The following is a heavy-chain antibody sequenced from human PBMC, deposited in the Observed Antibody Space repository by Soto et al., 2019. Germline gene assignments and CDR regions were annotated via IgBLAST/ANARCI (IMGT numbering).Heavy chain of an antibody. D-gene: IGHD6-6*01. Sequence: QVQLVQSGAEVKKPGASVKVSCKASGYTFTSYAMHWVRQAPGQRLEWMGWINAGNGNTKYSQKFQGRVTITRDTSANTAYMKLRSVRSEDNAVEYCARVTLSSSGDRVFDHWGQGTLVTVSS. CDR3: ARVTLSSSGDRVFDH. J-gene: IGHJ4*02. CDR2: INAGNGNT. CDR1: GYTFTSYA. V-gene: IGHV1-3*01.